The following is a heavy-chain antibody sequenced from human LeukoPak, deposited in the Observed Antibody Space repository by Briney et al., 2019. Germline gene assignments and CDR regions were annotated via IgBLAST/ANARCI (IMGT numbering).Heavy chain of an antibody. CDR2: ISAYHGNT. Sequence: ASVKVSCKASGYTFTSYGISWVRQAPGQGLEWMGWISAYHGNTNYAQKLQGRVTMTTDTSTSTAYMELRSLRSDDTAVYYCARDHDYDILTGYYTDYWGQGTLVTVSS. V-gene: IGHV1-18*01. J-gene: IGHJ4*02. CDR1: GYTFTSYG. D-gene: IGHD3-9*01. CDR3: ARDHDYDILTGYYTDY.